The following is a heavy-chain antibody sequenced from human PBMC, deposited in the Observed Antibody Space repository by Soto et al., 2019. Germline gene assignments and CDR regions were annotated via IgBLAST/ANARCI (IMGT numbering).Heavy chain of an antibody. D-gene: IGHD2-15*01. V-gene: IGHV3-23*01. CDR2: LSGSGSLS. J-gene: IGHJ4*02. Sequence: EVLLLESGGGLVQPGGCLRLFCAASGFTFNTFAMTWVRQAPGKGLEWVSALSGSGSLSYYADSVKGRFTISRDNSKNTMYLQMNNLRVDETAVYFCARDRGGALDSWGQGTLVTVSS. CDR3: ARDRGGALDS. CDR1: GFTFNTFA.